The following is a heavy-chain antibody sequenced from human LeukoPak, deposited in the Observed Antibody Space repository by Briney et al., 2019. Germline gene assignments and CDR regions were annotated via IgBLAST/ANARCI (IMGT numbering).Heavy chain of an antibody. CDR1: RGTFSSYA. D-gene: IGHD5-12*01. Sequence: SVKVSCKASRGTFSSYAISWVRQAPGQGLEWMGGIIPIFGTANYAQKFQGRVTITADESTSTAYMELSSLRSEDTAVYYCARDKAGDIVATLGYWGQGTLVTVSS. V-gene: IGHV1-69*13. CDR3: ARDKAGDIVATLGY. CDR2: IIPIFGTA. J-gene: IGHJ4*02.